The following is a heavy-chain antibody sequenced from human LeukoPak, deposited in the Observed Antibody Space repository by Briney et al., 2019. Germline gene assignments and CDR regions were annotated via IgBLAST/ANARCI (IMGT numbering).Heavy chain of an antibody. V-gene: IGHV4-59*02. CDR3: ARSTVTTVIDY. Sequence: KPSETLSLTCTVSGDSVSGVYWSWIRQPPGKGLEWIGYIYYSGSTNYNPSLKSRVTISVDTSKNQFSLKLSSVTAADTAVYYCARSTVTTVIDYWGQGTLVTVSS. J-gene: IGHJ4*02. CDR1: GDSVSGVY. D-gene: IGHD4-17*01. CDR2: IYYSGST.